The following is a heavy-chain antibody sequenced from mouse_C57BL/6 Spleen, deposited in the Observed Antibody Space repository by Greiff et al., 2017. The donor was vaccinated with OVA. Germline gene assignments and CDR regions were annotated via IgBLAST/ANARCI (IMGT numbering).Heavy chain of an antibody. CDR3: AREGCGSCCEFAG. CDR2: ISDGGSNT. Sequence: EVQLMESGGGLVKPGGSLKLSCAASGFTFSSYAMSWVRQTPEKRLEWVATISDGGSNTYYPDNVKGRFTISRDNAKNNLYLQMSHLKSEDTAMYYCAREGCGSCCEFAGWGQATLVTVSA. J-gene: IGHJ3*01. V-gene: IGHV5-4*01. D-gene: IGHD1-1*01. CDR1: GFTFSSYA.